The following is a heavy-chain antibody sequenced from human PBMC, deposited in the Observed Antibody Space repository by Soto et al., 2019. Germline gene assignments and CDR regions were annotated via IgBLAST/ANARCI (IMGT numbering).Heavy chain of an antibody. CDR2: IYYSGST. J-gene: IGHJ5*02. D-gene: IGHD3-9*01. Sequence: SETLSLTCTVSGGSISSGGYYWSWIRQHPGKGLEWIGYIYYSGSTNYNPSLKSRVTISVDTSKNQFSLRLSSVTAADTAVYYCARHVEYFDWLFPGEPYNWFDPWGQGTLVTVSS. V-gene: IGHV4-31*03. CDR3: ARHVEYFDWLFPGEPYNWFDP. CDR1: GGSISSGGYY.